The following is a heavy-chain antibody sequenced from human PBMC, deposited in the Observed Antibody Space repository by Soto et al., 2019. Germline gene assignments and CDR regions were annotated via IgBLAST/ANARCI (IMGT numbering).Heavy chain of an antibody. Sequence: SVKVSCKASGGTFSSYAISWVRQAPGQGLEWMGGIIPIFGTANYAQKFQGRVTITRDTSASTAYMDLSSLRSEDTAVYYCARGIATGQLDPWGQGTLVTVSS. CDR1: GGTFSSYA. CDR2: IIPIFGTA. V-gene: IGHV1-69*05. D-gene: IGHD2-15*01. J-gene: IGHJ5*02. CDR3: ARGIATGQLDP.